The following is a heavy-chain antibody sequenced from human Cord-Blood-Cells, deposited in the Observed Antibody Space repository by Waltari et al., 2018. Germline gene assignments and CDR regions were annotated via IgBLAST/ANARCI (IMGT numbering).Heavy chain of an antibody. CDR2: ISWNSGSI. CDR3: AKDIGGDIVLMVYAY. J-gene: IGHJ4*02. V-gene: IGHV3-9*01. CDR1: GSTFDDYA. Sequence: EVQLVESGVGLLQPAGSLRVSCAASGSTFDDYAMTLVRQALGKGLEWVSGISWNSGSIGYADSVKGRLTISRDNAKNPLYLQMNSLRDEDTALYYCAKDIGGDIVLMVYAYWGQGTLVTVSS. D-gene: IGHD2-8*01.